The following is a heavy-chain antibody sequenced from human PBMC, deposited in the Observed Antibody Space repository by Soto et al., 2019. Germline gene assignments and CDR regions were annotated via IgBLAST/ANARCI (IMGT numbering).Heavy chain of an antibody. J-gene: IGHJ5*02. D-gene: IGHD3-10*01. Sequence: SETLSLTCTVSGGSISSGDYYWSWIRQPPGKGLEWIGYIYYSGSTYYNPSLKSRVTISVDTSKNQFSLKLSSVTAADTAVYYCARWVRGVIPNWFDPWGQGTQVTVSS. V-gene: IGHV4-30-4*01. CDR2: IYYSGST. CDR1: GGSISSGDYY. CDR3: ARWVRGVIPNWFDP.